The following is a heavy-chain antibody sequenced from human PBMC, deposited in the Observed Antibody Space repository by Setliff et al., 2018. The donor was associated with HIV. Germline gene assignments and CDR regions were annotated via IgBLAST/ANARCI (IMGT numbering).Heavy chain of an antibody. CDR1: GGSISSSY. CDR2: IHYSGST. Sequence: PSETLSLTCTVSGGSISSSYWTWTRQPPGKGLEWIGNIHYSGSTNYNPSLKSRVTISVDTSRSQFSLKLSSVTAADTDVYYCARGRDKYGPIDYWGQGTLVTVSS. J-gene: IGHJ4*02. D-gene: IGHD3-10*01. CDR3: ARGRDKYGPIDY. V-gene: IGHV4-59*01.